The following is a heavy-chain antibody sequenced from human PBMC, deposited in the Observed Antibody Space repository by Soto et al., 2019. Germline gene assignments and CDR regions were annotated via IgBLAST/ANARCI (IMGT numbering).Heavy chain of an antibody. CDR1: GFTVSSNY. Sequence: EVQLVESGGGLVQPGGSLRLSCAASGFTVSSNYMSWVRQAPGKGLEWVSVIYSGGSTYYADSVKGRFTISRHNSKNTLYLQMNSLRAEDTAVYYCARNTLKVAYYYYYMDVWGKGTTVTVSS. V-gene: IGHV3-53*04. CDR2: IYSGGST. J-gene: IGHJ6*03. CDR3: ARNTLKVAYYYYYMDV. D-gene: IGHD2-15*01.